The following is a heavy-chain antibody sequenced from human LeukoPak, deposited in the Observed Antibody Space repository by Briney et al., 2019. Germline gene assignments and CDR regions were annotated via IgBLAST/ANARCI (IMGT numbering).Heavy chain of an antibody. CDR2: ISAYNGNT. CDR1: GYTFTSYG. V-gene: IGHV1-18*01. D-gene: IGHD6-6*01. CDR3: ARDRIAARPSEFDY. J-gene: IGHJ4*02. Sequence: GASVKVSCKASGYTFTSYGISWVRQAPGQGLEWMGWISAYNGNTSYAQKLQGRVTMTTDTSTSTAYMELRSLRSDDTAVCYCARDRIAARPSEFDYWGQGTLVTVSS.